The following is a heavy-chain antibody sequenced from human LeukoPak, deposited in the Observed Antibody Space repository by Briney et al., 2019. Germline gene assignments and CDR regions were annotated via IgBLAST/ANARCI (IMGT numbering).Heavy chain of an antibody. Sequence: SETLSLTCTVSGGSISSSSYYWGWIRQPPGKGLEWIGSIYYSGSTYYNPSLKSRVTMSVDTSKNQFSLKLSSVTAADTAVYYCARDLDGYNLSFFYWGQGTLVTVSS. V-gene: IGHV4-39*07. CDR2: IYYSGST. CDR1: GGSISSSSYY. D-gene: IGHD5-24*01. CDR3: ARDLDGYNLSFFY. J-gene: IGHJ4*02.